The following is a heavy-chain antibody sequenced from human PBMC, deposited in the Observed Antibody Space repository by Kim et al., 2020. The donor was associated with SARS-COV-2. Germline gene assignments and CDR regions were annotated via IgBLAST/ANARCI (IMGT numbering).Heavy chain of an antibody. CDR3: ARDEAWSWLQLWIAY. J-gene: IGHJ4*02. V-gene: IGHV1-2*06. Sequence: ASVKVSCKASAHTFTGYYLHWVRQAPGQGLEWIGRISPNSGDTHYAQRLQGRVTMTRDTSMNSFYMELTRLTSDDTAVYYCARDEAWSWLQLWIAYWCQG. CDR1: AHTFTGYY. CDR2: ISPNSGDT. D-gene: IGHD1-1*01.